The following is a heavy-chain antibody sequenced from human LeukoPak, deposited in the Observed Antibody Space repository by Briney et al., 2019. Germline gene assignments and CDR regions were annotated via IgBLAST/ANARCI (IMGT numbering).Heavy chain of an antibody. J-gene: IGHJ5*02. Sequence: PGGSLRLSCTVSGFSLDDYTMHWVRQTPGKGLEWVSLISWDGENRYYADSVKGRFTISRDNAKNSLYLQMNSLRAEDTAVYYCARDLSGIAAAGSTPWGQGTLVTVSS. CDR3: ARDLSGIAAAGSTP. D-gene: IGHD6-13*01. V-gene: IGHV3-43*01. CDR2: ISWDGENR. CDR1: GFSLDDYT.